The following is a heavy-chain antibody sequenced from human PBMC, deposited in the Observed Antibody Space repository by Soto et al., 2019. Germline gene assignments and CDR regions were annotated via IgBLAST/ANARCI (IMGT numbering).Heavy chain of an antibody. D-gene: IGHD2-21*01. CDR2: ITPTGDT. CDR3: VRQCGGDFDY. V-gene: IGHV3-13*01. J-gene: IGHJ4*02. Sequence: EVQLVESGGGLVQPGGSLRLSCAASGFTFSNYDMHWVRQGTGKGLEWASSITPTGDTYYPGSVRGRFTISREDAKNSLYLQMNSLRVEDTAVYYCVRQCGGDFDYWGQGTLVTVSS. CDR1: GFTFSNYD.